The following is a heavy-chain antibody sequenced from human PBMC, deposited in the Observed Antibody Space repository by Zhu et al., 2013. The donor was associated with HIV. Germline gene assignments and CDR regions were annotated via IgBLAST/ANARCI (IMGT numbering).Heavy chain of an antibody. CDR2: INHSGST. D-gene: IGHD2-21*01. Sequence: VQLQESGSGLVKPSQTLSLTCAVSGGSISSGGYSWSWIRQPPGKGLEWIGEINHSGSTNYNPSLKSRVTISVDTSKNQFSLKLSSVTAADTAVYYCARGRSLGSRWWWSGGWFDPWGQGTLVTGLL. J-gene: IGHJ5*02. CDR3: ARGRSLGSRWWWSGGWFDP. V-gene: IGHV4-30-2*01. CDR1: GGSISSGGYS.